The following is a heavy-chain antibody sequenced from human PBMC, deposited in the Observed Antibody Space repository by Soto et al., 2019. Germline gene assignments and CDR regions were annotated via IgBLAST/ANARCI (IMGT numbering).Heavy chain of an antibody. Sequence: GGSLRLSCAASGFTFSSYAMHWVRQAPGKGLEWVAVISYDGSNKYYADSVKGRFTISRDNSKNTLYLQMNSLRAEDTAVYYCARDLGASGEDYYYYYGMDVWGQGTTVTVSS. CDR2: ISYDGSNK. J-gene: IGHJ6*02. D-gene: IGHD3-10*01. CDR3: ARDLGASGEDYYYYYGMDV. CDR1: GFTFSSYA. V-gene: IGHV3-30-3*01.